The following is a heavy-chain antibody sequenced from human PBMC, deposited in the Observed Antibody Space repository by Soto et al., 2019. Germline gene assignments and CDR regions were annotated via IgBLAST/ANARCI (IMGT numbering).Heavy chain of an antibody. CDR1: GFTVSSYA. D-gene: IGHD1-26*01. Sequence: GGSMRLSCAASGFTVSSYAMSWVRQAQGKGLEWVSAIIGSGSSTYYADSVKGRFTISRDNSKNTLYLQMNSLRAEDTAVYYCAKDIDSVPYAFDIWGQGTLVTVSS. J-gene: IGHJ3*02. CDR2: IIGSGSST. CDR3: AKDIDSVPYAFDI. V-gene: IGHV3-23*01.